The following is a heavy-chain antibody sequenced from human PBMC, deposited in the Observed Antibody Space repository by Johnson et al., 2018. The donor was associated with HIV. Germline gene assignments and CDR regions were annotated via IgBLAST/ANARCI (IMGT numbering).Heavy chain of an antibody. D-gene: IGHD3-22*01. CDR1: GFTFSDYA. CDR2: IGTAGDT. CDR3: ARDPSYDMAHTDGFDS. V-gene: IGHV3-13*01. Sequence: VQLVESGGGLVKPGGSLRLPCAASGFTFSDYAMSWVRQAPGKGLVWVSAIGTAGDTYYPGSVKGRFTISRENAKNSLYLQMNSLSAGDTAVYYCARDPSYDMAHTDGFDSWGQGTMGTVSS. J-gene: IGHJ3*02.